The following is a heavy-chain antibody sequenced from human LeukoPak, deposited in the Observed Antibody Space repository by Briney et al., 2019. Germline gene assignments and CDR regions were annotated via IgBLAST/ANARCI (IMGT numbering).Heavy chain of an antibody. J-gene: IGHJ3*02. CDR3: ARVLMVRGQTYDAFDI. D-gene: IGHD3-10*01. CDR1: GFTFSSYW. CDR2: IKQDGSEK. Sequence: GGSLRLSCAASGFTFSSYWMSWVRQAPGKGLEWVANIKQDGSEKYYVDSVKGRFTISRDNAKNSLYLQMNSLRVEDTAVYYCARVLMVRGQTYDAFDIWGQGTMVTVSS. V-gene: IGHV3-7*01.